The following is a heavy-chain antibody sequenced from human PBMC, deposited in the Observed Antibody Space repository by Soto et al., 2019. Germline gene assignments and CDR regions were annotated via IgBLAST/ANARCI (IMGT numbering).Heavy chain of an antibody. Sequence: QVQQQESGPGLVKPSDTLSLICSVSGTYISEFSWSWIRQPAGKGLEWIGRLHINGVTQYNPSFKTRVTISIDTSRNHFSLNLQSATAADTAVYYCARETGENWTYEAHWGQGTLVTVSS. CDR3: ARETGENWTYEAH. CDR2: LHINGVT. CDR1: GTYISEFS. D-gene: IGHD1-7*01. J-gene: IGHJ1*01. V-gene: IGHV4-4*07.